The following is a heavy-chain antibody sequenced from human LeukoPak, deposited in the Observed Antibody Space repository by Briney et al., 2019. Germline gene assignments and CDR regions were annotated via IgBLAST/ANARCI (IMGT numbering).Heavy chain of an antibody. CDR1: GGSFSGYY. J-gene: IGHJ4*02. CDR3: ARAPYYYGSGFDY. V-gene: IGHV4-34*01. D-gene: IGHD3-10*01. Sequence: SETLSLTCAVYGGSFSGYYWSWIRQPPGKGXXXIGEINXXGXTXXXXXLXSRVTISVDTSKNQFSLKLSSVTAADTAVYYCARAPYYYGSGFDYWGQGTLVTVSS. CDR2: INXXGXT.